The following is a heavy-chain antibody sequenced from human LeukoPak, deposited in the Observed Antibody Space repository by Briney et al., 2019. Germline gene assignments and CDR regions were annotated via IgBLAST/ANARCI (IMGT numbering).Heavy chain of an antibody. D-gene: IGHD3-3*01. Sequence: GRSLRLSCAASGFTFNNYGMHWVRQAPGKGLEWVAFIRYDGSNKYYADSVKGRFTISRDNSKNTLYLQMNSLRAEDTAVYYCAKNLNEIWSGYYFDYWGQGTLVTVSS. J-gene: IGHJ4*02. CDR1: GFTFNNYG. CDR3: AKNLNEIWSGYYFDY. V-gene: IGHV3-30*02. CDR2: IRYDGSNK.